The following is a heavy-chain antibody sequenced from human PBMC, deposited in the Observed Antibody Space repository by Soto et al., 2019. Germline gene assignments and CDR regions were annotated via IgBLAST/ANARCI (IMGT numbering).Heavy chain of an antibody. D-gene: IGHD5-12*01. CDR2: IYYSGST. CDR3: ARDLMATLGGNWFDP. Sequence: SETLSLTCTVSGGSVSSGSYYWSWIRQPPGKGLEWIGYIYYSGSTNYNPSLKSRVTISVDTSKNQFSLKLSSVTAADTAVYYCARDLMATLGGNWFDPWGQGTLVTAPQ. CDR1: GGSVSSGSYY. V-gene: IGHV4-61*01. J-gene: IGHJ5*02.